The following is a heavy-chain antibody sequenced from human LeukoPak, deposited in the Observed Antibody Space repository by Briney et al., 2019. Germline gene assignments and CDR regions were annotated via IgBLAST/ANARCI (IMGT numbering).Heavy chain of an antibody. V-gene: IGHV3-7*01. CDR1: GGSFSGYY. D-gene: IGHD2-2*01. CDR3: ASPGRDCSSTSCYGWFDY. J-gene: IGHJ4*02. Sequence: ETLSLTCAVYGGSFSGYYWSWVRQAPGKGLEWVANIKQDGSEKYYVDSVKGRFTISRDNAKNSLYLQMNSLRAEDTAVYYCASPGRDCSSTSCYGWFDYWGQGTLVTVSS. CDR2: IKQDGSEK.